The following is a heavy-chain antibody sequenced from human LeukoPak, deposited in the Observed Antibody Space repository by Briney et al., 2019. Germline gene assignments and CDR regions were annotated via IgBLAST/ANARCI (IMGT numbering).Heavy chain of an antibody. CDR2: IDPGGGST. CDR1: GYTLTSDY. D-gene: IGHD4-11*01. J-gene: IGHJ4*02. V-gene: IGHV1-46*01. Sequence: GASVKVSCKASGYTLTSDYMHWVRQARGQGLEWMGIIDPGGGSTGYAQNFQGRVTMTRDTSTSTVYMELSSQRSEDTAVYYCARNNSDYMGLGYWGQGTLVTVSS. CDR3: ARNNSDYMGLGY.